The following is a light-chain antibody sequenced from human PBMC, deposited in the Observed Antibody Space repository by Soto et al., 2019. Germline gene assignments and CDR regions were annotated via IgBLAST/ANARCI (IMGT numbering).Light chain of an antibody. CDR2: DVT. Sequence: QSVLTQPASVSGSPGQSLTISCTGTSGDIGAFNYVSWFQHHPGKAPKIMIYDVTNRPSGVSNRFSGSKSGNTASLTISGLQAEDEADYYCSSLTTTNTLIFGGGTKVTVL. CDR1: SGDIGAFNY. V-gene: IGLV2-14*03. J-gene: IGLJ2*01. CDR3: SSLTTTNTLI.